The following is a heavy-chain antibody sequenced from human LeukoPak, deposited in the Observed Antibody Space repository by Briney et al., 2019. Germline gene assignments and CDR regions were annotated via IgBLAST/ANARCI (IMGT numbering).Heavy chain of an antibody. V-gene: IGHV3-9*01. CDR1: GFTFDDYA. D-gene: IGHD5-24*01. CDR3: ASKRWLQSSFDY. J-gene: IGHJ4*02. Sequence: GRSLRLSCAASGFTFDDYAMHWVRQAPGKGLEWVSGISWNSGSIDYADSVKGRFTISRDNAKNTLYLQMNSPGAEDTAVYYCASKRWLQSSFDYWGQGTRVTVSS. CDR2: ISWNSGSI.